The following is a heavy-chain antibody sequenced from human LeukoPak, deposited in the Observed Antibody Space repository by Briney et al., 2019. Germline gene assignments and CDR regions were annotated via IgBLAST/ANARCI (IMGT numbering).Heavy chain of an antibody. J-gene: IGHJ4*02. CDR2: ISSSSSYI. V-gene: IGHV3-21*01. CDR1: GFTFSSYS. D-gene: IGHD5-18*01. Sequence: GGSLRLSCAASGFTFSSYSMNWVRQAPGKGLEWVSSISSSSSYIYYADSVKGRFTISRDNAKNSLYLQMNRLRAEDTAVYYCARVPNTAGFYFDYWGQGTLVTVSS. CDR3: ARVPNTAGFYFDY.